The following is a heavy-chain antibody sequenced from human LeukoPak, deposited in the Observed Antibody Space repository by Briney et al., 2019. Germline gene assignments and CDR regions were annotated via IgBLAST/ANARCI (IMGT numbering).Heavy chain of an antibody. CDR2: ISSSSSYI. CDR3: AREYSSSSSVFDY. D-gene: IGHD6-6*01. V-gene: IGHV3-21*01. Sequence: GGSLRLSCAASGFTFSSYSMNWVGQAPGKGLEWVSSISSSSSYIYYADSVKGRFTISRDNAKNSLYLQMNSLRAEDTAVYYCAREYSSSSSVFDYWGQGTLVTVSS. CDR1: GFTFSSYS. J-gene: IGHJ4*02.